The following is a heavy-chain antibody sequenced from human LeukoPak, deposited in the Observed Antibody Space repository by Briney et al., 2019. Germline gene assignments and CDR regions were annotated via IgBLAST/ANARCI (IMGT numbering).Heavy chain of an antibody. CDR2: ISYDGSNK. CDR3: ARDLTTVYYYYGMDV. D-gene: IGHD4-17*01. CDR1: GFTFSNSW. V-gene: IGHV3-30-3*01. Sequence: PGGSLRLSCAASGFTFSNSWMHWVRQAPGKGLEWVAVISYDGSNKYYADSVKGRFTISRDNSKNTLYLQMNSLRAEDTAVYYCARDLTTVYYYYGMDVWGQGTTVTVSS. J-gene: IGHJ6*02.